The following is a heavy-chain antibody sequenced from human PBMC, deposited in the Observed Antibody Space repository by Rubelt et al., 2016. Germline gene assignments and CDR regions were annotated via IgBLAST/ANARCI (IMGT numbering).Heavy chain of an antibody. CDR1: GYTFTSYA. J-gene: IGHJ5*02. CDR2: INAGNGNT. Sequence: QVQLVQSGAEVKKPGASVKVSCKASGYTFTSYAMHWVRQAPGQRLEWMGWINAGNGNTNYAQKLQGRGTMTTDTSTSTAYRELRSLRSDDTAVYYCARDKEWLATRGFQNWFDPWGQGTLVTVSS. CDR3: ARDKEWLATRGFQNWFDP. D-gene: IGHD6-19*01. V-gene: IGHV1-3*01.